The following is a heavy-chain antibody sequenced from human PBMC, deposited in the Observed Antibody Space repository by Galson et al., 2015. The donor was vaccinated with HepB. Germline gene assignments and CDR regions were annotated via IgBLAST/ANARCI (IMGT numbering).Heavy chain of an antibody. CDR2: ISSSSSYI. CDR1: GLNFSRSS. D-gene: IGHD3-10*01. J-gene: IGHJ5*02. V-gene: IGHV3-21*01. Sequence: SLLLSCSASGLNFSRSSLNWVRQPPWNRLKGVSSISSSSSYIYYADSVNGRFTISRDNAKNSLYLQMNSLRAEDTAVYYCARDFGYGSGSYYFFGMGNWFDPWGQGTLVTVSS. CDR3: ARDFGYGSGSYYFFGMGNWFDP.